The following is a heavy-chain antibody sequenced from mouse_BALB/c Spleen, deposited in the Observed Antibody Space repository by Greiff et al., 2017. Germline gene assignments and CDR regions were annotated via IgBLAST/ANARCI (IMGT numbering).Heavy chain of an antibody. D-gene: IGHD2-1*01. CDR2: IWAGGST. J-gene: IGHJ1*01. Sequence: QVQLQQSGPGLVAPSQSLSITCTVSGFSLTSYGVHWVRQPPGKGLEWLGVIWAGGSTNYNSALMSRLSISKDNSKSQVFLKMNSLQTDDTAMYYCARDRKAYGNYFSYWYFDVWGAGTTVTVSS. CDR3: ARDRKAYGNYFSYWYFDV. V-gene: IGHV2-9*02. CDR1: GFSLTSYG.